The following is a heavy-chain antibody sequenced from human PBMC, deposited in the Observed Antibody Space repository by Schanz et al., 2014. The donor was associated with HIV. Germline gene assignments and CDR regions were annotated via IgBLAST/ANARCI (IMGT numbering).Heavy chain of an antibody. V-gene: IGHV3-33*05. D-gene: IGHD6-19*01. CDR1: GFTFSSYG. Sequence: QVQLVESGGGVVQPGRSLRLSCAASGFTFSSYGMHWVRQAPGKGLEWVAVISYDGSNKYYADSVKGRFTISRDNSKNTLYLQMKSLKTEDTAVYYCTTAPIAVAGYYGMDVWGQGTTVTVSS. J-gene: IGHJ6*02. CDR2: ISYDGSNK. CDR3: TTAPIAVAGYYGMDV.